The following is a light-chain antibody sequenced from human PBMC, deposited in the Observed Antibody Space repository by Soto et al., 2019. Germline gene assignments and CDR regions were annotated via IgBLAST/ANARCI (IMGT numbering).Light chain of an antibody. CDR2: AAS. Sequence: DIQMTQSPSSVSASVGDRVTITCRASLEISSWLAWYQQKPGKAPKLLIYAASNLQTGVPSRFSGGGSGTHFTLTISSLQPEDFATYYCQQANSFPRTFGQGTKVEIK. J-gene: IGKJ1*01. V-gene: IGKV1-12*01. CDR3: QQANSFPRT. CDR1: LEISSW.